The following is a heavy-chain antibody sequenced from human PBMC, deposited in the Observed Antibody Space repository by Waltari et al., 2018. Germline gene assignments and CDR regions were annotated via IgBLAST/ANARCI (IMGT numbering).Heavy chain of an antibody. J-gene: IGHJ4*02. V-gene: IGHV4-34*04. CDR3: ARALYGSGSYYKRGFDY. D-gene: IGHD3-10*01. CDR1: GGSFSGYY. CDR2: INHSGST. Sequence: QVQLQQWGAGLLKPSETLSLTCAVYGGSFSGYYWSWIRQPPGKGLEWIGEINHSGSTNNNQSLKSRDTISVYTAKNQFSLKLSSVTAADTAVYYCARALYGSGSYYKRGFDYWGQGTLVTVSS.